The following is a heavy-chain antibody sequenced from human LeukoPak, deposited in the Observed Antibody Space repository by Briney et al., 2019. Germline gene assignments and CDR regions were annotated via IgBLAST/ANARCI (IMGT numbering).Heavy chain of an antibody. CDR1: GGSISSSSYY. V-gene: IGHV4-39*07. J-gene: IGHJ4*02. D-gene: IGHD3-10*01. CDR2: IYYSGST. CDR3: ARAQAQAYGSGSYYIPVISGSDY. Sequence: NPSETLSLTCTVSGGSISSSSYYWGWIRQPPGKGLEWIGSIYYSGSTYYNPSLKSRVTISVDTSKNQFSLKLSSVTAADTAVYYCARAQAQAYGSGSYYIPVISGSDYWGQGTLVTVSS.